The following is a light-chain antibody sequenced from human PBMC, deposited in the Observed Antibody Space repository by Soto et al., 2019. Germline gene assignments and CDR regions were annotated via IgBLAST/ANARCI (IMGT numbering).Light chain of an antibody. CDR2: GVT. CDR1: SSDVGAYYS. CDR3: SSYTSGSSHYV. V-gene: IGLV2-14*01. J-gene: IGLJ1*01. Sequence: QSVLTQPASVSGSPGQSITISCTGTSSDVGAYYSVSWYQHHPGKAPKLIIYGVTNRPSGVSSRFSGSKSGNTASLTISGLQAEDEADYHCSSYTSGSSHYVFGTGTNFTVL.